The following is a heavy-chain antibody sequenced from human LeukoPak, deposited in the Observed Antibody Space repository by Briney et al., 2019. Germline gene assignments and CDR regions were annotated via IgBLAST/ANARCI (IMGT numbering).Heavy chain of an antibody. V-gene: IGHV3-21*01. CDR3: AREGGSGWYSGWFDP. D-gene: IGHD6-19*01. CDR2: ICSSSSYI. J-gene: IGHJ5*02. CDR1: GITISSYS. Sequence: PGALLSFCCAAAGITISSYSMNWVRQAAGKGLGWVLTICSSSSYIYYAASEEGRFTISKDNAKNSLYLQMNSLRAEDTALYYCAREGGSGWYSGWFDPWGQGTLVTVSS.